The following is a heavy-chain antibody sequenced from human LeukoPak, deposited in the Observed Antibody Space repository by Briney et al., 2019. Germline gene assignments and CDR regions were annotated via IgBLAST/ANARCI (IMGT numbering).Heavy chain of an antibody. J-gene: IGHJ4*02. CDR3: ASSGSYYPYYFDY. Sequence: PSQTLSLTCTVSGGSINSDSFYWSWIRQPAGRGLEWIGRIYSSGSTNYNPSLKSRVTISVDTSKNQFSLKLNSVTAADTAVYYCASSGSYYPYYFDYWGQGTLVTVSS. CDR2: IYSSGST. D-gene: IGHD1-26*01. V-gene: IGHV4-61*02. CDR1: GGSINSDSFY.